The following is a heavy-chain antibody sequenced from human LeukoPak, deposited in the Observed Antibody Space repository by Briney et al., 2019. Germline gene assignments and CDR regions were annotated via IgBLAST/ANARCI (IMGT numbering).Heavy chain of an antibody. CDR3: AMYRSASGAC. CDR2: IYYTGTT. J-gene: IGHJ4*02. D-gene: IGHD6-19*01. Sequence: SETLSLTCTVSGGSISSTSDHWGWIRQPPEKGLERIGTIYYTGTTYYNPSLKSRLTISVDTSKNQFSLKLNSVTAADTAVYYCAMYRSASGACWGQGTLVTVSS. V-gene: IGHV4-39*01. CDR1: GGSISSTSDH.